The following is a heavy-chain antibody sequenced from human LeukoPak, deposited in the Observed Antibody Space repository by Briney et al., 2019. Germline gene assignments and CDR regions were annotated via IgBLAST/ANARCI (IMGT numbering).Heavy chain of an antibody. Sequence: GGSLRLSCAASGFTLSSHGMHWVRQAPGKGLEWVAVIWYDGINKYYADSVKGRFTISRDNSKNTVYLQTNSLRGEDTAVYYCAKGYIYGDSWGQGTLVTVSS. J-gene: IGHJ4*02. D-gene: IGHD5-18*01. V-gene: IGHV3-30*02. CDR1: GFTLSSHG. CDR2: IWYDGINK. CDR3: AKGYIYGDS.